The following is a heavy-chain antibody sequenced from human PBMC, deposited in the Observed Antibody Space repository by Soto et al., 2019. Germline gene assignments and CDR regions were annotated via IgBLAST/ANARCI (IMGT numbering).Heavy chain of an antibody. D-gene: IGHD4-17*01. J-gene: IGHJ3*01. CDR1: GFTFSSYG. CDR3: AKDPNGDYVGGFDF. CDR2: MRSNGSNK. Sequence: GGSLSLSCAASGFTFSSYGMHWVRQAPGKGLEWVAVMRSNGSNKFYADSVKGRFTISRDNSTSTLYLQMNSVRVEDTAVYYCAKDPNGDYVGGFDFWGLGTMVTVSS. V-gene: IGHV3-33*06.